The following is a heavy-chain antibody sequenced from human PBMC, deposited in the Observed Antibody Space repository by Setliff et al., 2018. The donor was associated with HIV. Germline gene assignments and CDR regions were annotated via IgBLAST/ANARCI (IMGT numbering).Heavy chain of an antibody. J-gene: IGHJ4*02. CDR3: ARHDVVRGAIDN. D-gene: IGHD3-10*01. Sequence: GGSLRLSCAASGFTFSSYWMHWVRQAPEKGLVWFSHINSDGSGTSYADSVKGRFTISRDNSKNTLYVQMNSLRAEDTAVYYCARHDVVRGAIDNWGQGTLVTVSS. V-gene: IGHV3-74*01. CDR1: GFTFSSYW. CDR2: INSDGSGT.